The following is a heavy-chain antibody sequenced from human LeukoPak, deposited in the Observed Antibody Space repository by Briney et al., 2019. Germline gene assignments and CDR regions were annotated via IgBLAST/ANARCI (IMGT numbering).Heavy chain of an antibody. D-gene: IGHD2-15*01. V-gene: IGHV1-69*05. J-gene: IGHJ5*02. CDR2: IIPIFGTA. Sequence: SVKVSCKASGGTFSSYAISWVRQAPGQGLEWMGGIIPIFGTANYAQKFQGRVTITTDESTSTAYMELSSLRSEDTAVYYCARDSTAYCSGGSCYSEWFDPWGQGTLVTVSS. CDR3: ARDSTAYCSGGSCYSEWFDP. CDR1: GGTFSSYA.